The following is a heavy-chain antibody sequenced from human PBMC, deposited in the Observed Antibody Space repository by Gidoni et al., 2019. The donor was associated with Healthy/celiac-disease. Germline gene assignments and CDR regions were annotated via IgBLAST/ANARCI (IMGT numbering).Heavy chain of an antibody. CDR3: ARDRPMVRGVIGYYMDV. J-gene: IGHJ6*03. CDR1: GYTFTRYY. V-gene: IGHV1-2*04. Sequence: QVQLVQSGAEVKTPGASVKVSCKASGYTFTRYYMHWVRQAPGQGLEWMGWINPNSGGTNYAQKFQGWVTMTRDTSISTAYMELSRLRSDDTAVYYCARDRPMVRGVIGYYMDVWGKGTTVTVSS. D-gene: IGHD3-10*01. CDR2: INPNSGGT.